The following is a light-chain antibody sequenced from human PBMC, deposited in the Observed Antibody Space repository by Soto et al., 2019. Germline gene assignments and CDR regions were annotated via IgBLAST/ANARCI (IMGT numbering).Light chain of an antibody. CDR2: EVS. CDR1: SSDVGGYNY. Sequence: QSALTQPASVSGSPGQSITISCTGTSSDVGGYNYVSWYQQLPGKAPKLMIYEVSNRPSGVSNRFSGSKSGNTASLTISGLQAEDEADYYCSSYTSSSTLFGTGTKVTVL. V-gene: IGLV2-14*01. CDR3: SSYTSSSTL. J-gene: IGLJ1*01.